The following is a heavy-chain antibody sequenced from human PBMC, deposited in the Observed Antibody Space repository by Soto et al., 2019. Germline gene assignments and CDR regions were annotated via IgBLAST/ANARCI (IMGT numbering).Heavy chain of an antibody. J-gene: IGHJ4*02. D-gene: IGHD1-26*01. CDR2: ISYDGSNK. CDR3: AKEAVGATTPPYFDY. CDR1: GFTFSSYG. V-gene: IGHV3-30*18. Sequence: GGSLRLSCAASGFTFSSYGMHWVRQAPGKGLEWVAVISYDGSNKYYADSVKGRFTISRDNSKNTLYLQMNSLRAEDTAVYYCAKEAVGATTPPYFDYWGQGTLVTVSS.